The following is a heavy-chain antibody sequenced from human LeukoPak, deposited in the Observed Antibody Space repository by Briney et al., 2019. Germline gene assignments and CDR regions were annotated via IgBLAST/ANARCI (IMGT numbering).Heavy chain of an antibody. CDR1: GFTFSSYW. CDR3: ARVPYDSSGTRYGMDV. V-gene: IGHV3-7*01. D-gene: IGHD3-22*01. Sequence: PGGSLRLSCAASGFTFSSYWMSWVRQAPGKGLEWVANIKQDGSEKYYVDSVKGRFTISRDNAKNSLYLQMNSLRAEDTAVYYCARVPYDSSGTRYGMDVWGQGTTVTVSS. CDR2: IKQDGSEK. J-gene: IGHJ6*02.